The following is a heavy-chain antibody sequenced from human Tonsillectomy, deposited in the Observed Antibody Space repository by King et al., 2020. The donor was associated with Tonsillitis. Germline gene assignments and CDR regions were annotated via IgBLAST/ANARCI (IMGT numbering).Heavy chain of an antibody. Sequence: VQLVESGGGVVQPGRSLRLSCAASGFTFSSYALHLVRQAPGKGLEWVALISYDGSNEYYADSVKGRFTISRDNSKNTLYLQMNSLRAEDTAVYYCAREGVGPKNYYYGMDVWGQGTTVTVSS. V-gene: IGHV3-30-3*01. J-gene: IGHJ6*02. CDR2: ISYDGSNE. CDR1: GFTFSSYA. CDR3: AREGVGPKNYYYGMDV. D-gene: IGHD2-15*01.